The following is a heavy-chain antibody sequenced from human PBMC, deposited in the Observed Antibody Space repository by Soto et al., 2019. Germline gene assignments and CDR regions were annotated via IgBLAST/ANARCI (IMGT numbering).Heavy chain of an antibody. Sequence: QVQLQESRPGLVKPSGTLSLTCAVSGGSISSSNWWSWVRQPPGKGLEWIGESYHTGTTNYNPSLKSGVAISVDRSKNQFALQLSCVAAADTAGYCCARRPPYGDYVGDFGYWGQGILVTVSS. CDR2: SYHTGTT. CDR3: ARRPPYGDYVGDFGY. J-gene: IGHJ4*02. D-gene: IGHD4-17*01. CDR1: GGSISSSNW. V-gene: IGHV4-4*01.